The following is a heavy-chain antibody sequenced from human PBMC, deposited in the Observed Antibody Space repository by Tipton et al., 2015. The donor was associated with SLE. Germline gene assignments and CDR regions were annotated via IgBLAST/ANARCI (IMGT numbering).Heavy chain of an antibody. Sequence: TLSLTCTVSGGSISSHYWSWIRQPPGKGLEWIGYIYYSGSTNYNPSLKSRVTISVDTSKNQFSLKLSSVTAADTAVYYCAREGSSGCGYWGQGTLVTVSS. V-gene: IGHV4-59*11. D-gene: IGHD6-19*01. CDR1: GGSISSHY. CDR2: IYYSGST. CDR3: AREGSSGCGY. J-gene: IGHJ4*02.